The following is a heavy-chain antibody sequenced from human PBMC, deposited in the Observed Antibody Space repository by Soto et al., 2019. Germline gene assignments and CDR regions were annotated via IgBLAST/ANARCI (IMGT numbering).Heavy chain of an antibody. D-gene: IGHD3-3*01. V-gene: IGHV3-30*18. J-gene: IGHJ6*02. CDR1: GFTFSSYG. CDR3: AKDFYDFWSGPYYYYGMDV. CDR2: ISYDGSNK. Sequence: GGSLRLSCAASGFTFSSYGMHWVRQAPGKGLEWVAVISYDGSNKYYADSVKGRFTISRDNSKNTLYLQMNSLRAEDTAVYYCAKDFYDFWSGPYYYYGMDVWGQGTTVTVSS.